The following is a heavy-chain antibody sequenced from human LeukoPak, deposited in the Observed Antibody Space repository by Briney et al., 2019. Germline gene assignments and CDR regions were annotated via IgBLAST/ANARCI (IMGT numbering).Heavy chain of an antibody. CDR2: INTNTGNP. Sequence: ASVKVSCKASGYTFTSYAMNWVRQAPGQGLEWMGWINTNTGNPTYAQGFTGRFVFSLDTSVSTAYLQISSLKAEDTAVYYSARDLTDYYDSSGSQIFQHWGQGTLVTVSS. CDR3: ARDLTDYYDSSGSQIFQH. CDR1: GYTFTSYA. D-gene: IGHD3-22*01. V-gene: IGHV7-4-1*02. J-gene: IGHJ1*01.